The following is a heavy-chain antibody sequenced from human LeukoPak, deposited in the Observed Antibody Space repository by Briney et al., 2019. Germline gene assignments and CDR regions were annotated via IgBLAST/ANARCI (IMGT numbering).Heavy chain of an antibody. V-gene: IGHV3-23*01. Sequence: PGGSLTLSCAASGFTFSSNAMSWIRQAPGKGLEWVAVISGSGGSSYYADSVKGRFTLSRDNSKDTLYLEMNSLRAEDTAVYYCARRGYLFGSSWYLFYMDVWGKGTTVTVSS. CDR1: GFTFSSNA. CDR3: ARRGYLFGSSWYLFYMDV. D-gene: IGHD6-13*01. CDR2: ISGSGGSS. J-gene: IGHJ6*03.